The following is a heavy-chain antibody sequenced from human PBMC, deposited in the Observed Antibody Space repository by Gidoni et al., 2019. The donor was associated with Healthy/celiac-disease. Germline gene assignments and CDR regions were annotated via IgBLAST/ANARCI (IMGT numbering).Heavy chain of an antibody. CDR2: IYHSGRT. CDR1: GGSISSSNW. V-gene: IGHV4-4*02. J-gene: IGHJ4*02. D-gene: IGHD6-19*01. Sequence: QVQLQESGPGLVKPSGTLSLTCDVSGGSISSSNWWSWVRQPPGKGLEWIGEIYHSGRTNYNPSLKSRVTISVDKSKNQFSLKLSSVTAADSAVYYCAGKYSSGWLARDYWGQGTLVTVSS. CDR3: AGKYSSGWLARDY.